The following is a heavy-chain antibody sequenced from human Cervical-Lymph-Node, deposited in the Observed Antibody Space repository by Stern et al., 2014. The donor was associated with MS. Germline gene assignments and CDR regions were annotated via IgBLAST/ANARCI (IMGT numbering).Heavy chain of an antibody. J-gene: IGHJ4*02. V-gene: IGHV1-69*01. CDR3: ATTFR. CDR2: IIPKFGTT. Sequence: QVQLGQSGAEVKKPGSSVKVSCKATGGIFSNDVINWVRQAPGQGLDWMGGIIPKFGTTKYAQKFQDRVKITADESMTTAYMDLSSLRSEDTALYYCATTFRWGQGTLITVSS. CDR1: GGIFSNDV. D-gene: IGHD3-10*01.